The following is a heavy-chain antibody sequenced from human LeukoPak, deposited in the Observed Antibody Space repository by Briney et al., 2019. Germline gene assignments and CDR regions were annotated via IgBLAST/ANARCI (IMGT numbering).Heavy chain of an antibody. D-gene: IGHD3-3*01. J-gene: IGHJ4*02. Sequence: PSQALSLTCTVSGGSISSGSYYWSWIRQPAGKGLEWIGRIYTSGSTNYNPSLKSRVTISVDTSKNQFSLKLSSVTAADTAVYYCARGSYDFWSGYDYWGQGTLVTVPP. CDR1: GGSISSGSYY. CDR3: ARGSYDFWSGYDY. V-gene: IGHV4-61*02. CDR2: IYTSGST.